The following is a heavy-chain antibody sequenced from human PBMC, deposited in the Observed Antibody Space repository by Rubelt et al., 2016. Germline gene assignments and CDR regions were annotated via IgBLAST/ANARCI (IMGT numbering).Heavy chain of an antibody. D-gene: IGHD1-26*01. CDR1: GGTFSSYA. J-gene: IGHJ6*02. V-gene: IGHV1-46*01. Sequence: QVQLVQSGAEVKKPGSSVKVSCKASGGTFSSYAISWVRQATGQGLEWMGIINPSCGSTSYAQKFQGRVTMTRDTATSTVYMELSSLRSEDTAVYYCARGGWELPFYYYYGMDVWGQGTTVTVSS. CDR2: INPSCGST. CDR3: ARGGWELPFYYYYGMDV.